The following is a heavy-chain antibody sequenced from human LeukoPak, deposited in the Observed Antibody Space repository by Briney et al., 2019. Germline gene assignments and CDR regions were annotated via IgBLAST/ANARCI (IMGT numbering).Heavy chain of an antibody. Sequence: GGSLRLSCAASGFTFSSYWMSWVRQAPGKGLEWVANIKQDGSEKYYVDSVKGRFTISRDNAKNSLYLQMNSLRAEDTAVYYCARHKSNYDFWSGYLYWGQGTLGTVSS. J-gene: IGHJ4*02. D-gene: IGHD3-3*01. V-gene: IGHV3-7*01. CDR2: IKQDGSEK. CDR1: GFTFSSYW. CDR3: ARHKSNYDFWSGYLY.